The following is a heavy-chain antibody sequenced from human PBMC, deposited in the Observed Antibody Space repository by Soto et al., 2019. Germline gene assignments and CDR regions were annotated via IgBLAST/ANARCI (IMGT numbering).Heavy chain of an antibody. V-gene: IGHV3-64*01. Sequence: EVQLAESGGGMVQPGGSLRLFCVASGFTFSSYDMHWVRQAPGKGLEYVSSISSNGGTTYYGNSVKGRFTISRDNSKNTLYLQMGSLRAEDMAVYYRVRRVSGNYDYWGQGTLVTVSS. CDR3: VRRVSGNYDY. J-gene: IGHJ4*02. D-gene: IGHD1-7*01. CDR1: GFTFSSYD. CDR2: ISSNGGTT.